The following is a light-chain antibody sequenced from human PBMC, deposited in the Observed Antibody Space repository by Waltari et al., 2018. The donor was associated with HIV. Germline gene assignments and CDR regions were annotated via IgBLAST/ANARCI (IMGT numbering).Light chain of an antibody. J-gene: IGLJ1*01. V-gene: IGLV2-23*01. CDR1: SSAVGSSNL. CDR2: EGN. Sequence: QSALTQPASLSGPPGQSITISCTGTSSAVGSSNLVPWYLQHPGKAPKLMIYEGNKRPSGVSNRFSGSKSGNTASLTISGLQAEDEADYYCCSYSGSYTSYVFGAGTKVTVL. CDR3: CSYSGSYTSYV.